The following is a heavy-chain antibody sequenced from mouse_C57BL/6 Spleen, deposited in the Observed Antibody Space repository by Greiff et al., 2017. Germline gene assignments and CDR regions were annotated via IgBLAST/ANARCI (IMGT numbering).Heavy chain of an antibody. V-gene: IGHV3-1*01. CDR3: AREGYYGNYFDY. Sequence: EVMLVESGPGMVKPSQSLSLTCTVTGYSITSGYDWHWIRHFPGNKLEWMGYISYSGSTNYNPSLKSRISITHDTSKNHFFLKLNSVTTEDTATYYCAREGYYGNYFDYWGQGTTLTVSS. J-gene: IGHJ2*01. D-gene: IGHD2-1*01. CDR2: ISYSGST. CDR1: GYSITSGYD.